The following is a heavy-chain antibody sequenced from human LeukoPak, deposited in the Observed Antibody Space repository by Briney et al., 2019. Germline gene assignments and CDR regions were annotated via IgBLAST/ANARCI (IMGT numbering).Heavy chain of an antibody. D-gene: IGHD2/OR15-2a*01. V-gene: IGHV3-21*01. CDR3: ARDRAEVINYGMDV. J-gene: IGHJ6*02. CDR2: ISSSSSYI. CDR1: GFTFSSYS. Sequence: GGSLRLSCAASGFTFSSYSMNWVRQAPGKGLEWVSSISSSSSYIYYADSVKGRFTISRDNAKNSLYLQMNSLRAEDTAVYYCARDRAEVINYGMDVWGQGTTVTVSS.